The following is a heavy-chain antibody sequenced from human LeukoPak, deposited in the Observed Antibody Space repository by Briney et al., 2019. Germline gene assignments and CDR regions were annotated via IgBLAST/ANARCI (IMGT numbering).Heavy chain of an antibody. D-gene: IGHD1-26*01. Sequence: ASVKVSCKASGYTFTDYYVHWVRQAPGQGLEWMGWINPNSGGTNYAQKFQGRVTMTRDTSISTAYMELSRLRSDDTAVYYCARDGGSSRGFDYWSQGTLVTVSS. J-gene: IGHJ4*02. V-gene: IGHV1-2*02. CDR2: INPNSGGT. CDR1: GYTFTDYY. CDR3: ARDGGSSRGFDY.